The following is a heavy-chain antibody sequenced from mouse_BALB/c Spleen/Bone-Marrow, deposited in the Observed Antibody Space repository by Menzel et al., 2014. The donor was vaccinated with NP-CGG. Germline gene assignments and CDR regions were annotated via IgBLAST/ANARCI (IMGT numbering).Heavy chain of an antibody. V-gene: IGHV14-3*02. D-gene: IGHD1-1*01. Sequence: VQLQQSGAELVKPGASVKLSCTASGFNIKDTYMHWVKQRPEQGLEWIGRIDPANGNTKYDPKFQGTATITADTSSNTAYLQLSSLTSEDTAVYYCARYSYGSRGYYFDYWGQGTTLTVSS. CDR1: GFNIKDTY. CDR2: IDPANGNT. J-gene: IGHJ2*01. CDR3: ARYSYGSRGYYFDY.